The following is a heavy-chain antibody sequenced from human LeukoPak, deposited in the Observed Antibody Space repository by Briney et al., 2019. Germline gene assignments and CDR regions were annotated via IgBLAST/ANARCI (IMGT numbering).Heavy chain of an antibody. D-gene: IGHD5-12*01. CDR3: VRHFNSVATMQIDY. J-gene: IGHJ4*02. CDR1: GFTFDDYA. V-gene: IGHV3-9*01. Sequence: GGSLRLSCAASGFTFDDYAMHWVRQAQGKGLEWVSAISWNSGSKRYAASVKGRFTISRDNARNSVYLEMTSLRAEDTAFYHCVRHFNSVATMQIDYWGQGTLVSVSS. CDR2: ISWNSGSK.